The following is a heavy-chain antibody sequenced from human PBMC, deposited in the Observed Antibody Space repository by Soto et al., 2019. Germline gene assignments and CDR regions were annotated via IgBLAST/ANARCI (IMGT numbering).Heavy chain of an antibody. CDR1: GYSFTNYW. D-gene: IGHD3-9*01. J-gene: IGHJ4*02. V-gene: IGHV5-51*01. Sequence: PXESLKISCKGCGYSFTNYWIGWVRQMPGKGLEWMGIINPADSDTRYSPSFQGQVTVSVDKSISTAYLQRGSLKASDTAMYYCVRPDSTGYYSHWGQGTPVTVSS. CDR2: INPADSDT. CDR3: VRPDSTGYYSH.